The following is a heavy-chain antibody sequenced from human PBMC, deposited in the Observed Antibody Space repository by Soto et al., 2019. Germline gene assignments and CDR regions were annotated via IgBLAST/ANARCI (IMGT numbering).Heavy chain of an antibody. J-gene: IGHJ4*02. D-gene: IGHD4-17*01. CDR1: GFSFSSFA. CDR2: ISADGVMT. V-gene: IGHV3-23*01. Sequence: HPGGSLRLSCAASGFSFSSFAMSWVRQAPGKGLERVSDISADGVMTYSEDPLKGRFTISRDNSNNTLYLQMHGLRADDTAIYFCAKKPTAHYGLEYFDSWGQGTLVTVSS. CDR3: AKKPTAHYGLEYFDS.